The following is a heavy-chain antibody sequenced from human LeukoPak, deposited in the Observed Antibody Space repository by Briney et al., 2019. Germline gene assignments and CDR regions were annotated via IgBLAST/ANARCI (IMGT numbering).Heavy chain of an antibody. J-gene: IGHJ4*02. V-gene: IGHV6-1*01. CDR2: TYYRSKWYN. CDR1: GDSVSSNTAG. Sequence: SQTLLLTCAISGDSVSSNTAGWSWVRQSPSRGLEWLGTTYYRSKWYNDYAVSVKGRIIIDADTSKNQFSLQLNSVTPEDTAVYYCAKTHWGSFDDWGQGTLVTVSS. CDR3: AKTHWGSFDD. D-gene: IGHD7-27*01.